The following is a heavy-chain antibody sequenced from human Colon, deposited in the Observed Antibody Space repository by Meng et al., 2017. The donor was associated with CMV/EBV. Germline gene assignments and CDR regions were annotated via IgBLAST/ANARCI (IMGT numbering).Heavy chain of an antibody. J-gene: IGHJ6*02. Sequence: GGSLRLSCTVSGGSISSGGYYWSWIRQHPGKGLEWIGYIYYSGSTYYAASVKGRFTISRDISKNTLYLQMNSLRTEDTGVYYCASLPLIMIFGGKPRDMDVWGQGTTVTVSS. D-gene: IGHD3/OR15-3a*01. V-gene: IGHV3-66*02. CDR2: IYYSGST. CDR1: GGSISSGGYY. CDR3: ASLPLIMIFGGKPRDMDV.